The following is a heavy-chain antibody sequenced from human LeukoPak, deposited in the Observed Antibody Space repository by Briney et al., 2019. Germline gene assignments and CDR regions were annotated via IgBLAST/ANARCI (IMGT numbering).Heavy chain of an antibody. Sequence: SSETLSLTCAVYGGSFSGYYWSWIRQPPGKGLEWIGEINHSGSTNYNPSLKSRVTISVDTSKNQFSLQLNSVTPEDTAVYYCAREEVTAHPYSGSYHLRYYGMDVWGQGTTVTVSS. CDR3: AREEVTAHPYSGSYHLRYYGMDV. V-gene: IGHV4-34*01. CDR1: GGSFSGYY. D-gene: IGHD1-26*01. CDR2: INHSGST. J-gene: IGHJ6*02.